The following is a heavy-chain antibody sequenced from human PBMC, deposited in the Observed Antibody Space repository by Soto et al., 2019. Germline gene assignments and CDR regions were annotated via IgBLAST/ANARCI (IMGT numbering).Heavy chain of an antibody. CDR3: ARDGRDKTAYDGFDT. CDR1: GINFSDHF. D-gene: IGHD2-21*02. CDR2: ISGSGTTI. Sequence: QAQVVESGGGLVKPGGSLRLSCATSGINFSDHFMAWIRLSPGKGLEWIAYISGSGTTIYYADSVRGRFTISRDNADDSLYLQMHSLRAEDTAVYYCARDGRDKTAYDGFDTWGQGTMVTVSS. J-gene: IGHJ3*02. V-gene: IGHV3-11*04.